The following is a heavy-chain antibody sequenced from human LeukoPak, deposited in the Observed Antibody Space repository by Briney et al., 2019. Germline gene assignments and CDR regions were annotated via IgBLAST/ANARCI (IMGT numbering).Heavy chain of an antibody. J-gene: IGHJ4*02. Sequence: SETLSPTCGVYGGSFSGYYWSWIRQPPGKGLEWIGEINQSGGTNYNPSPKSRVTISVDTSKNQFSLKLSSVTAADTAVYYCARLTYYYDRSGYYYYWGQGTLVTVSS. V-gene: IGHV4-34*01. CDR1: GGSFSGYY. CDR3: ARLTYYYDRSGYYYY. CDR2: INQSGGT. D-gene: IGHD3-22*01.